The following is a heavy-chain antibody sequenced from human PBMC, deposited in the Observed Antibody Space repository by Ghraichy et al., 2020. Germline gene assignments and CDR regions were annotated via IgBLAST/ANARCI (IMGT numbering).Heavy chain of an antibody. J-gene: IGHJ3*02. V-gene: IGHV4-39*01. CDR1: SVSINSSPYY. Sequence: PETLSLTCSVSSVSINSSPYYWGWIRQPPGKGLEWVGSMFNSGISYYNPSLKSRVTISLDTSRNQFSLKLTSVTATDTAVYYCARHARDTGGDIDAFDIWGQGTMVTVSS. CDR2: MFNSGIS. CDR3: ARHARDTGGDIDAFDI. D-gene: IGHD2-21*02.